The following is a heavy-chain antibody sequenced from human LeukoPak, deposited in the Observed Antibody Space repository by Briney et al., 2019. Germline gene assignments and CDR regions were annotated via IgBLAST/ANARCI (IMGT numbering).Heavy chain of an antibody. Sequence: SETLSLTCTVSGGSISSGSYYWGWVRQPGGKGGEWIGHIYRSGSTNYNASLKSRVNISVNTSNNQFSLKLSSVTAADTAEYYCARGSCSSTSSYPPDYWGQGTLVTVSS. CDR1: GGSISSGSYY. CDR3: ARGSCSSTSSYPPDY. J-gene: IGHJ4*02. D-gene: IGHD2-2*01. V-gene: IGHV4-61*09. CDR2: IYRSGST.